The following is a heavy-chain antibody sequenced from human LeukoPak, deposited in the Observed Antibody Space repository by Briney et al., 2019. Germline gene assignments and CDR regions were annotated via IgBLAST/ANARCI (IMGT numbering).Heavy chain of an antibody. D-gene: IGHD4-23*01. CDR3: ARGGTVGNAWDY. V-gene: IGHV4-30-2*01. CDR1: GGSISSGGYS. Sequence: SETLSLTCAVSGGSISSGGYSWSWIRQPPGRGLEWIGYIYHSGSTYYNPSLKSRVTISVDRSKNQFSLKLSSVTAADTAVYYCARGGTVGNAWDYWGQGTLVTVSS. CDR2: IYHSGST. J-gene: IGHJ4*02.